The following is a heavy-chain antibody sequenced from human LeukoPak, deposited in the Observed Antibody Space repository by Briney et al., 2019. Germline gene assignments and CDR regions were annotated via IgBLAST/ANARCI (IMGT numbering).Heavy chain of an antibody. J-gene: IGHJ4*02. CDR2: ISPYNGDG. Sequence: GASVKVSCKASGYTFTGYYMHWVRQAPGQGLEWMAWISPYNGDGIAALRFQGRLSMTTDPSTSTAYMELRNLRSDDTAVYYCARDLVRPSCATDRCYTLAFWGQGTQITVSS. D-gene: IGHD2-15*01. CDR3: ARDLVRPSCATDRCYTLAF. CDR1: GYTFTGYY. V-gene: IGHV1-18*04.